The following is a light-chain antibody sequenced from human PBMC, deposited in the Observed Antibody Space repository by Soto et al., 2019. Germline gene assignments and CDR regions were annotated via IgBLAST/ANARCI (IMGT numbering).Light chain of an antibody. Sequence: QSVLTQPVSLSGSPGQSITISCTGTSSDVGGYIWVSWYQHHPGKAPKLVIYDVYQRPSGVSSRFSGSKSGNTAFLTISGLQTEDEADYYCVSYTSRSTYVFGSGTKVTVL. CDR2: DVY. V-gene: IGLV2-14*01. CDR1: SSDVGGYIW. CDR3: VSYTSRSTYV. J-gene: IGLJ1*01.